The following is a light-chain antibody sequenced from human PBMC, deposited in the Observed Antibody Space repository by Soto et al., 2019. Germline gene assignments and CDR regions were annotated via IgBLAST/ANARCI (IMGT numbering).Light chain of an antibody. V-gene: IGKV3-20*01. CDR1: QSVSSSY. Sequence: EIVLTQSPGTLSLSPGKRATLSFMASQSVSSSYLAWYQQKPGQAPRLLIYGASSRATGIPDRFSGSGSGTDFTLTISRLEPEDFAVYYCQQYGSSLRTFGQGTKVDIK. CDR2: GAS. J-gene: IGKJ1*01. CDR3: QQYGSSLRT.